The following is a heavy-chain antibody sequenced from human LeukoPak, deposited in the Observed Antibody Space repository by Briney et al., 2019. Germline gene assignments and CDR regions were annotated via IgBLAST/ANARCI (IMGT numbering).Heavy chain of an antibody. J-gene: IGHJ5*02. CDR1: GYSFTSYW. V-gene: IGHV5-51*01. D-gene: IGHD2-15*01. Sequence: GESLKISCKGSGYSFTSYWIGWVRQMPGKGLEWMGIIYPGDSDTRYSPSFQGQVTISADKSISTAYLQWSSLKASDTAMYYCARALGYRSGGSCYPNWFDPWGQGTLVTVSS. CDR2: IYPGDSDT. CDR3: ARALGYRSGGSCYPNWFDP.